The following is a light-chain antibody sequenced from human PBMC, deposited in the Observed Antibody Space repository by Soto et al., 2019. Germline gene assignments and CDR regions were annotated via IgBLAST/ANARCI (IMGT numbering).Light chain of an antibody. CDR1: ESIRSS. V-gene: IGKV3-15*01. CDR2: GAS. Sequence: EIVMTQSPATLSVSPGEGATLSCRAGESIRSSLAWYQQKPGQAPRLLIYGASTRATGIPGRFSGSGSGTEFTLTISSLQSEDFAVYYCQQYKSWTSITFGKGTRLEIK. J-gene: IGKJ5*01. CDR3: QQYKSWTSIT.